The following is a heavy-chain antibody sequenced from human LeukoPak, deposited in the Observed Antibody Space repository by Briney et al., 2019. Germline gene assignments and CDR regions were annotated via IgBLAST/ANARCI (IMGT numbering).Heavy chain of an antibody. D-gene: IGHD5-12*01. CDR3: ARGRYSGYDWVDY. CDR2: ITHGGST. V-gene: IGHV4-34*01. CDR1: GGSFSGYY. Sequence: PSETLSLTCAVYGGSFSGYYWSWIRQPPGKGLEWIGEITHGGSTNYNPSLKSRVTISVDTSKNQFSLELNSVTAADTAVYYCARGRYSGYDWVDYWGQGTLGTVSS. J-gene: IGHJ4*02.